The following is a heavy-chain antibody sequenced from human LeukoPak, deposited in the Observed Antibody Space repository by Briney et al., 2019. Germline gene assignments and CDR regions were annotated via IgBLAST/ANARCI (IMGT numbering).Heavy chain of an antibody. CDR2: IIPIFGTA. Sequence: ASVKVSCTASGGTFSSYAISWVRQAPGQGLEWMGGIIPIFGTANYAQKFQGRVTITADESTSTAYMELSSLRSEDTAVYYCARDGVGSSSWYSLGFDSWGQGTLVTVSS. CDR1: GGTFSSYA. V-gene: IGHV1-69*13. J-gene: IGHJ4*02. D-gene: IGHD6-13*01. CDR3: ARDGVGSSSWYSLGFDS.